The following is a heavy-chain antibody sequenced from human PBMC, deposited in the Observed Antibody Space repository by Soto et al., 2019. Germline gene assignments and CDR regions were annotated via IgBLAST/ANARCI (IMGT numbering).Heavy chain of an antibody. CDR2: ISSSSTYI. V-gene: IGHV3-21*01. CDR3: AREDLPAANAFDI. J-gene: IGHJ3*02. D-gene: IGHD2-2*01. CDR1: GFTFSSYS. Sequence: EVQLVESGGALVKPGGSQRLSCAASGFTFSSYSMNWVRQAPGKVLEWVSSISSSSTYIYYADSVKGRFTISRDNAKKSLYLQMNSLRAEDTAVYYCAREDLPAANAFDIWGQGTMVTVSS.